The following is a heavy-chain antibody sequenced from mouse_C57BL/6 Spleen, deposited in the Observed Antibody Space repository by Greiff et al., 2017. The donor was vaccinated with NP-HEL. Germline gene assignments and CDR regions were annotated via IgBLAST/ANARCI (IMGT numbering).Heavy chain of an antibody. CDR1: GYAFSSSW. CDR2: IYPGDGDT. D-gene: IGHD2-9*01. CDR3: ARPPTMVMWAMDY. V-gene: IGHV1-82*01. Sequence: QVQLQQSGPELVKPGASVKISCKASGYAFSSSWMNWVKQRPGKGLEWIGRIYPGDGDTNYNGKFKGKATLTADKSSSTAYMQLSSLTSEDSAVYFCARPPTMVMWAMDYWGQGTSVTVSS. J-gene: IGHJ4*01.